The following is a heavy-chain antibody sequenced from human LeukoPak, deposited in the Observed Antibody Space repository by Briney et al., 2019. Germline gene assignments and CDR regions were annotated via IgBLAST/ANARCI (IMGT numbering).Heavy chain of an antibody. D-gene: IGHD1-26*01. Sequence: SETLSLTCTVSGGSISSYHWSWVRQPPGKGREWIGYILTSGTTNYNPSLKSRLTISGDTSKNQFTLRLSSVTAADTAVYFCARLRVSGSYLYYFDYWGQGTLVTVSS. CDR2: ILTSGTT. V-gene: IGHV4-4*09. J-gene: IGHJ4*02. CDR1: GGSISSYH. CDR3: ARLRVSGSYLYYFDY.